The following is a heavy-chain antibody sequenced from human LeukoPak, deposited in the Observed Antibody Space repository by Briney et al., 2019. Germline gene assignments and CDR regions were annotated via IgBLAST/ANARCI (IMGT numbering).Heavy chain of an antibody. D-gene: IGHD3-16*01. Sequence: SETLSLTCAVYGGSFSGYYWSWIRQPPGKGLEWIGEINHSGSTNYNPSLKSRVTISVDTSENQFSLKLSSVTAADTAVYYCARAEFGGAAGPWPFDYWGQGTLVTVSS. CDR3: ARAEFGGAAGPWPFDY. CDR2: INHSGST. J-gene: IGHJ4*02. CDR1: GGSFSGYY. V-gene: IGHV4-34*01.